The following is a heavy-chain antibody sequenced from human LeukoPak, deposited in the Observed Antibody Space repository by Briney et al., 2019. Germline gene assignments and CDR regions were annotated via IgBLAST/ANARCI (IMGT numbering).Heavy chain of an antibody. CDR3: AKSPSQATVTTVYRY. CDR2: ISYDGSNK. D-gene: IGHD4-11*01. V-gene: IGHV3-30*18. J-gene: IGHJ4*02. CDR1: GFIFSSYG. Sequence: GGSLRLSCAASGFIFSSYGMHWVRQASGKGLEWVAVISYDGSNKYYADSVKGRFTISRDNSKNTLYLQMNSLRAEDTAVYYCAKSPSQATVTTVYRYWGQGTLVAVSS.